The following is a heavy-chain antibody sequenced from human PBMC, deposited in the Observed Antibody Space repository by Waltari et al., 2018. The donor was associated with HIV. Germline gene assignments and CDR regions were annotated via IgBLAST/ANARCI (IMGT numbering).Heavy chain of an antibody. J-gene: IGHJ1*01. V-gene: IGHV4-61*01. CDR1: GGSVSSGSYY. Sequence: QVQLQESGPGLVKPSETLSLTCTVSGGSVSSGSYYWSWIRQTPGKGLEWIGYIYYSGSTNYNPSLKSRGTISVDTSKNQFSLKLSSVTAADTAVYYWAATRPHPYFQHWGQGTLVIVSS. CDR3: AATRPHPYFQH. D-gene: IGHD1-26*01. CDR2: IYYSGST.